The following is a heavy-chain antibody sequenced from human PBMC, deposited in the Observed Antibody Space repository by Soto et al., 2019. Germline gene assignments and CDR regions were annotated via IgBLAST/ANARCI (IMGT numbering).Heavy chain of an antibody. CDR2: IFYSGST. CDR1: GFSISSYY. V-gene: IGHV4-59*01. D-gene: IGHD3-9*01. CDR3: ARDKGRYDSGMDV. J-gene: IGHJ6*02. Sequence: PXETLCLTCTVSGFSISSYYWSWIRQSPGKGLDWIGYIFYSGSTKYNPSLKSRVTISVDTSKTHFSLNLTSVTAADTAVYYCARDKGRYDSGMDVWRQGNTVTVSS.